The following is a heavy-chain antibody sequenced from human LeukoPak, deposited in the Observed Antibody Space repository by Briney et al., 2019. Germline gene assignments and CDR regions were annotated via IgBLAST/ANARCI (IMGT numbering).Heavy chain of an antibody. Sequence: ASVKVSCKASGYTFTSYDINWVRQATGQGLEWMGWMNPNSGNTGYAQKFQGRVTMTRNTSISTAYMELSSLRSEDTAVYYCVRGGYYYVGNAFDIWGQGTMVTVSS. V-gene: IGHV1-8*01. CDR1: GYTFTSYD. CDR2: MNPNSGNT. CDR3: VRGGYYYVGNAFDI. J-gene: IGHJ3*02. D-gene: IGHD3-22*01.